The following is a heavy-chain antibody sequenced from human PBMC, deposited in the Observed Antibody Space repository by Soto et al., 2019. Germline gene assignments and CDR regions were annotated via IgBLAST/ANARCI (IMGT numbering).Heavy chain of an antibody. CDR2: ISWNSGSI. D-gene: IGHD2-2*01. V-gene: IGHV3-9*01. CDR1: GFTFDDYA. Sequence: EVQLVESGGGLVQPGRSLRLSCAASGFTFDDYAMHWVRQAPGKGLEWVSGISWNSGSIGYADSVKGRFTISRDNAKNYLYLQMNSLRAEDTALYYCAKGRYCSSTSCPVDYWGQGTLVTVSS. J-gene: IGHJ4*02. CDR3: AKGRYCSSTSCPVDY.